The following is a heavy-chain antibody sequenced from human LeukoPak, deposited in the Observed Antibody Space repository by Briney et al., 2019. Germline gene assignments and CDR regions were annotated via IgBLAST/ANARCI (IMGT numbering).Heavy chain of an antibody. Sequence: PGGSLRLSCAASGFTFSSYWMSWVRQAPGKGLEWVANIKQDGSEKYYVDSVKGRFTISRDNAKNSLYLQMNSLRAEDTAVYYCARDGRGYYDSSGYYEEIDAFDIWGQGTMVTVSS. J-gene: IGHJ3*02. D-gene: IGHD3-22*01. CDR3: ARDGRGYYDSSGYYEEIDAFDI. V-gene: IGHV3-7*01. CDR2: IKQDGSEK. CDR1: GFTFSSYW.